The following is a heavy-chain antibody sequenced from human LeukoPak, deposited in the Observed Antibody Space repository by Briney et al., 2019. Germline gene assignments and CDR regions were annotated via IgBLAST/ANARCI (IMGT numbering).Heavy chain of an antibody. CDR2: IKQDGSEK. CDR1: GFTFSSYW. CDR3: ASGYYYDSSGYYPYFDY. V-gene: IGHV3-7*01. Sequence: GGSLRLSCAASGFTFSSYWMSWVRQAPGKGLEWVANIKQDGSEKYYVDSVKGRFTISRDNAKNSLYLQMNSLRAEDTAVYYCASGYYYDSSGYYPYFDYWGQGTLVTVSS. D-gene: IGHD3-22*01. J-gene: IGHJ4*02.